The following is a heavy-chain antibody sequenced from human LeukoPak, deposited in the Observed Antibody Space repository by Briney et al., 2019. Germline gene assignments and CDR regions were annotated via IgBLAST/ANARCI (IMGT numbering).Heavy chain of an antibody. D-gene: IGHD1-1*01. Sequence: SVKVSCKASGGTFSSFTISWVRQAPGQGLEGMGRIIPILGIANYAQKFQGRVTITADKSTSTAYMELSSLRSEETTVSYCARGLSWWFDPWGQGTLVTVSS. CDR1: GGTFSSFT. J-gene: IGHJ5*02. CDR2: IIPILGIA. V-gene: IGHV1-69*02. CDR3: ARGLSWWFDP.